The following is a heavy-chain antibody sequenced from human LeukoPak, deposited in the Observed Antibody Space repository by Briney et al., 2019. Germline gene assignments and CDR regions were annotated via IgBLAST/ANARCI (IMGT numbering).Heavy chain of an antibody. CDR1: GGSFSGYY. V-gene: IGHV4-34*12. Sequence: SETLSLTCAVYGGSFSGYYWSWIRQPPGKGLEWIGEIIHSGSTNYNPSLKSRVTISVDTSKNQFSLRLSSVTAADTAVYYCARASYSYDINGWVPFDYWGQGTLVTVSS. CDR2: IIHSGST. J-gene: IGHJ4*02. CDR3: ARASYSYDINGWVPFDY. D-gene: IGHD3-22*01.